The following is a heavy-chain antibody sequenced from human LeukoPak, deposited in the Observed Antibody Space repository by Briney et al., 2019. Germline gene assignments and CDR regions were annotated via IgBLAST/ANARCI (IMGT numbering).Heavy chain of an antibody. Sequence: SETLSLTCAVYGGSFSGYYWSWIRQPPGKGLEWIGEINHSGSTNYNPSLKSRVTISVDTSKNQFSLKLSSVTAAGTAVYYCARVLRTYCSSTSCYVLPYYYYGMDVWGQGTTVTVSS. D-gene: IGHD2-2*01. CDR2: INHSGST. CDR3: ARVLRTYCSSTSCYVLPYYYYGMDV. V-gene: IGHV4-34*01. J-gene: IGHJ6*02. CDR1: GGSFSGYY.